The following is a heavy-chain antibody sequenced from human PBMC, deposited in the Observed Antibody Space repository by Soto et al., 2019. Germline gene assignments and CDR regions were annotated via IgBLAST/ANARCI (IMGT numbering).Heavy chain of an antibody. CDR2: INSGGRT. J-gene: IGHJ4*02. V-gene: IGHV3-23*01. CDR1: GFTFSRYT. Sequence: EVQRLESGGGLVQPGGSLRLSCAASGFTFSRYTMNWVRQAPGKGLEWVAGINSGGRTYYADSVKGRFTISRDDSKNTLYLQIISLRAEDTAVYYCAKDLRTDGVWDFDYWGQGTLVTVSS. D-gene: IGHD4-17*01. CDR3: AKDLRTDGVWDFDY.